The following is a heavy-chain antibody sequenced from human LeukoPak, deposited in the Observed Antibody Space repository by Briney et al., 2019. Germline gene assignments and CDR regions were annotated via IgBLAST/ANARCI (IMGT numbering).Heavy chain of an antibody. CDR1: GYTFTSYP. CDR3: ARESGREYYDFWSGYYSGAFDI. D-gene: IGHD3-3*01. CDR2: ISAYNGNT. V-gene: IGHV1-18*01. Sequence: ASVKVSCKASGYTFTSYPIHWVRQAPGQRLEWMGWISAYNGNTNYAQKLQGRVTMTTDTSTSTAYMELRSLRSDDTAVYYCARESGREYYDFWSGYYSGAFDIWGQGTMVTVSS. J-gene: IGHJ3*02.